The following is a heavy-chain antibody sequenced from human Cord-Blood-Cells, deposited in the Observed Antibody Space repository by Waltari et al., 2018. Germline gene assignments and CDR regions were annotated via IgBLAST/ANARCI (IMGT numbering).Heavy chain of an antibody. CDR1: GGSFSGSY. D-gene: IGHD4-17*01. V-gene: IGHV4-34*01. CDR2: LNHSGST. CDR3: ARPHYGDYGWFDP. J-gene: IGHJ5*02. Sequence: QVQLQQWGAGLLKPSETLSLTCAVYGGSFSGSYWSWIRQPPGKGLEWIGELNHSGSTNYNPSLKSRVTISVDTSKNQFSLKLSSVTAADTAVYYCARPHYGDYGWFDPWGQGTLVTVSS.